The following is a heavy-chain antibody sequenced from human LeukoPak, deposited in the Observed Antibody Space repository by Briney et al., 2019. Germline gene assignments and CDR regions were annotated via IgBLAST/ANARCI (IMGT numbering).Heavy chain of an antibody. D-gene: IGHD3-22*01. CDR3: ARDANWDYDSSGYYENHAFDI. CDR1: GFTFSSYS. V-gene: IGHV3-21*01. J-gene: IGHJ3*02. Sequence: GGSLRLSCAASGFTFSSYSMNWVRQAPGKGLEWVSSISSSSSFIYYADSVKGRFAISRDNAKNSLYLQMNSLRAEDTAVYYCARDANWDYDSSGYYENHAFDIWGQGTMVTVSS. CDR2: ISSSSSFI.